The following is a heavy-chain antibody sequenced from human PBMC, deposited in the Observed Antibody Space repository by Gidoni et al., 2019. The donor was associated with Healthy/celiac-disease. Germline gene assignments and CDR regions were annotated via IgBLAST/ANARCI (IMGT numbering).Heavy chain of an antibody. V-gene: IGHV4-34*01. CDR1: GGSFSGYY. CDR2: INHSGST. Sequence: QVQLQQWGAGLLKPSETLSLTCAVYGGSFSGYYWSWIRQPPGKGLEWIGEINHSGSTNYTPSLKSRVTISVDTSKNQFSLKLSSVTAADTAVYYCARAHLNYYDSSGLNYWGQGTLVTVSS. CDR3: ARAHLNYYDSSGLNY. D-gene: IGHD3-22*01. J-gene: IGHJ4*02.